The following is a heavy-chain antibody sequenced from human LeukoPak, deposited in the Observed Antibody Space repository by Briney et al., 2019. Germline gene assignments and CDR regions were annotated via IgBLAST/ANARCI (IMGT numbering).Heavy chain of an antibody. CDR3: AKEGTVQYLDY. D-gene: IGHD1-1*01. J-gene: IGHJ4*02. CDR2: ISSSSSYT. Sequence: GGSLRLSCAASGFTFSDYYMSWIRQAPGKGLEWVSYISSSSSYTNYADSVKGRFTISRDNAKNSLYLQMNSLRPEDTAVYYCAKEGTVQYLDYWGQGTLVTVPS. V-gene: IGHV3-11*06. CDR1: GFTFSDYY.